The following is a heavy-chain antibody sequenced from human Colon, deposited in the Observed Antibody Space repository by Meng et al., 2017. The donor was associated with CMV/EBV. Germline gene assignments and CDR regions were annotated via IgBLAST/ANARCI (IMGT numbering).Heavy chain of an antibody. CDR1: GFTFSSYS. CDR2: ISSSSSYI. Sequence: AGAGFTFSSYSMNWVRQAAGKGLEWVSSISSSSSYIYYADSVKGRFTISRDNAKNSLYLQMNSLRAEDTAVYYCAREAVGVTGFDYWGQGTLVTVSS. V-gene: IGHV3-21*01. D-gene: IGHD1-26*01. CDR3: AREAVGVTGFDY. J-gene: IGHJ4*02.